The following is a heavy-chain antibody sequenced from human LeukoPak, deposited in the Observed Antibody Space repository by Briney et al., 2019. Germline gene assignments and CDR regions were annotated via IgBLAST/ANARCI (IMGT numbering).Heavy chain of an antibody. Sequence: ASETLSLNCAVSGYSISSGYYWGWIRQPPGKGLEWIGSIYHSGSTYYNPSLKSRVTISVDTSKNQFSLKLSSVTAADTAVYYCARVATWYFDYWGQGTLVTVSS. V-gene: IGHV4-38-2*01. D-gene: IGHD1-26*01. CDR3: ARVATWYFDY. CDR2: IYHSGST. J-gene: IGHJ4*02. CDR1: GYSISSGYY.